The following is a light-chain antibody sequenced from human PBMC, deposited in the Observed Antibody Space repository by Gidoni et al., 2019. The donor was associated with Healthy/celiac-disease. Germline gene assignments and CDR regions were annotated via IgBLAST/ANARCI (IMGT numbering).Light chain of an antibody. V-gene: IGKV3-11*01. CDR1: QSVSSY. CDR2: DAS. CDR3: QQRSNWPRGYT. Sequence: EIVLTQSPATLSLSPGERATLSCRASQSVSSYLAWYQQKPGQAPRLLIYDASNRATGLPARFSGSGSGTDFTLTISSLEPEDFAVYYCQQRSNWPRGYTFGQGTKLEIK. J-gene: IGKJ2*01.